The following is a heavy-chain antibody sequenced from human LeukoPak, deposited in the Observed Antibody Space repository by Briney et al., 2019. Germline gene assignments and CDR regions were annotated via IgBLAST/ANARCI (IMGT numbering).Heavy chain of an antibody. V-gene: IGHV3-23*03. D-gene: IGHD4-11*01. CDR3: ARRPRYSSCHYYDL. CDR2: ISSYGGSYYDCST. J-gene: IGHJ4*02. Sequence: GGSLSLSCAPSVLSPRNNYVSCAPEAPGKGVEGVAIISSYGGSYYDCSTYPADSVQGRFAVSRDKSKNTLFLQMNSLRAEDTAVYYCARRPRYSSCHYYDLWGRGTLVTVSS. CDR1: VLSPRNNY.